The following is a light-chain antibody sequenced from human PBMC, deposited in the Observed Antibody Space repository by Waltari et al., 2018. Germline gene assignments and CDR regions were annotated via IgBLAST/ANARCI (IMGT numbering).Light chain of an antibody. Sequence: ELVLTQSPDTLSLSPGERATISSRASQSVGRSLAWYQQNPGQAPGLLIFGASNRATGIPDRFSGSGSGTDFSLTISRLEPEDFAVYYCQHYVALPATFGQGTKVEIK. J-gene: IGKJ1*01. CDR3: QHYVALPAT. CDR2: GAS. CDR1: QSVGRS. V-gene: IGKV3-20*01.